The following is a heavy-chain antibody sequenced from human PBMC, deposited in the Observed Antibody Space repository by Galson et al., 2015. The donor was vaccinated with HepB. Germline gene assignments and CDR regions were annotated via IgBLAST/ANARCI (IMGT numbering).Heavy chain of an antibody. CDR2: ISSSSSYI. CDR1: GFTFSRYS. J-gene: IGHJ6*02. V-gene: IGHV3-21*01. CDR3: ARGRVYLPNYDFWSGQKMYYYYGMDV. Sequence: SLRLSCAASGFTFSRYSMNWVRQAPGKGLEWVSSISSSSSYIYYADSVKGRFTISRDNAKNSLYLQMNSLRAEDTAVYYCARGRVYLPNYDFWSGQKMYYYYGMDVWGQGTTVTVSS. D-gene: IGHD3-3*01.